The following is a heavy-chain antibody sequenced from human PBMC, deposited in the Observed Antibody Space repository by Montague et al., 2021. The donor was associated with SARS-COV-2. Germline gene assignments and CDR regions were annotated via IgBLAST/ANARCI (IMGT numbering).Heavy chain of an antibody. CDR3: ARELDYYGMDV. V-gene: IGHV3-53*01. CDR1: GFTVSSNY. J-gene: IGHJ6*02. Sequence: SLRLSCAASGFTVSSNYMSWVRQAPGKGLEWVSCIYSGGSTYYAESVKGRFTISRDNSKNTLYLQMNSLRAEDTAVYYCARELDYYGMDVWGQGTTVTVSS. CDR2: IYSGGST.